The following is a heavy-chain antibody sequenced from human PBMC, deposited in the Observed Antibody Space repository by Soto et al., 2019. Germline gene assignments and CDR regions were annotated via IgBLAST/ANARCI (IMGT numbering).Heavy chain of an antibody. J-gene: IGHJ4*02. CDR1: GGSTSSGGYY. CDR2: IYYSGST. D-gene: IGHD1-26*01. V-gene: IGHV4-31*03. CDR3: AGIYSGRPGGTLRY. Sequence: SETLSLTCTVSGGSTSSGGYYWSWIRQHPGKGLEWIGYIYYSGSTYYNPSLKSRVTISVDTSKNQFSLKLSSVTAADTAVYYCAGIYSGRPGGTLRYWGQGTLVTVSS.